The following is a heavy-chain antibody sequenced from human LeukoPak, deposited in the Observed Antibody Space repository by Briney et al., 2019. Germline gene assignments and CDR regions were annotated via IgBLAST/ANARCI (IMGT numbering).Heavy chain of an antibody. Sequence: GGSLRLSCAASGFTFSSYEMNWVRQAPGKGLEWVANIKQDGSEKYYVDSVKGRFTISRDNAKNSLYLQMNSLRAEDTAVYYCARDRDGDYHDYWGQGTLVTVSS. J-gene: IGHJ4*02. V-gene: IGHV3-7*01. CDR1: GFTFSSYE. CDR3: ARDRDGDYHDY. CDR2: IKQDGSEK. D-gene: IGHD4-17*01.